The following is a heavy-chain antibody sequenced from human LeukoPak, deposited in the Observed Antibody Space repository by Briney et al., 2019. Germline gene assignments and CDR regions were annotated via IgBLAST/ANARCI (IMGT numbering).Heavy chain of an antibody. CDR3: AKTLGYNYGYVEN. J-gene: IGHJ4*02. CDR1: GFTFSSYA. V-gene: IGHV3-23*01. D-gene: IGHD5-18*01. CDR2: VSGSGGNT. Sequence: GGSLRLSCAASGFTFSSYAMSWVRQAPGKGLEWVSAVSGSGGNTHDADSVRGRFTISRDNSKNTLYLQMNSLRAEDTAVYYCAKTLGYNYGYVENWGQRTLVTVSS.